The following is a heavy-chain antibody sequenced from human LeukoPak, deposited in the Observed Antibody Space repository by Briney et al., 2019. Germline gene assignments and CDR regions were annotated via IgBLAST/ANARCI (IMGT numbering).Heavy chain of an antibody. V-gene: IGHV4-34*01. J-gene: IGHJ4*02. CDR1: GGSFSGSY. CDR3: ARVSISLFGVVTAHFDS. Sequence: PSETLSLTCGVSGGSFSGSYWGWIRQPPGKGLEWIGEINPSGSTNYNSSLTSRVTISLDTSKNQFSLNLRSVTTAHTAVYYCARVSISLFGVVTAHFDSWGQGTLVAVSS. D-gene: IGHD3-3*01. CDR2: INPSGST.